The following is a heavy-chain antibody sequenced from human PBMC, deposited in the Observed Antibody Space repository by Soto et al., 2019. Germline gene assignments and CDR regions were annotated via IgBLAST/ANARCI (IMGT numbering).Heavy chain of an antibody. CDR1: GGSISSGGYY. D-gene: IGHD6-13*01. V-gene: IGHV4-31*03. CDR2: IYYSGST. CDR3: ARSFGVAELGPFDY. J-gene: IGHJ4*02. Sequence: SETLSLTCTVSGGSISSGGYYWSWIRQHPGKGLEWIGYIYYSGSTYYNPSLKSRVTISVDTSKNQFSLKLSSVTAADTAFYFCARSFGVAELGPFDYWGQGTLVTVSS.